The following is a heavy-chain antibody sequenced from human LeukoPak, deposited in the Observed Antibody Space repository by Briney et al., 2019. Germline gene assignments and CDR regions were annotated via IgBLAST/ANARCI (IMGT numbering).Heavy chain of an antibody. CDR2: IKEDGSDK. CDR3: ARGRDSGYDLFDY. Sequence: GGSLRLSCAASGFTFNNYWMSWVRQAPGKGLKWVASIKEDGSDKYYVDSVKGRFTISRDSAKNSLFLQMNSLRAEDTAVYYCARGRDSGYDLFDYWGQGTLVTVSS. V-gene: IGHV3-7*02. J-gene: IGHJ4*02. CDR1: GFTFNNYW. D-gene: IGHD5-12*01.